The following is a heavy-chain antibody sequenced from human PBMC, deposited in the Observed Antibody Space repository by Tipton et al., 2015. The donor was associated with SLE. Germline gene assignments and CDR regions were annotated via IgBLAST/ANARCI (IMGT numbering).Heavy chain of an antibody. V-gene: IGHV5-51*01. CDR3: ARLRRAYGSGSDYFDY. Sequence: VQLVQSGAEVKKPGESLRISCKGSGYSFTSYWIGWVRQMPGKGLEWMGIIYPGDSDTRYSPSFQGQVTISADKSITTAYLQWSSLKASDTAMYYCARLRRAYGSGSDYFDYWGQGTLATVSS. CDR2: IYPGDSDT. J-gene: IGHJ4*02. D-gene: IGHD3-10*01. CDR1: GYSFTSYW.